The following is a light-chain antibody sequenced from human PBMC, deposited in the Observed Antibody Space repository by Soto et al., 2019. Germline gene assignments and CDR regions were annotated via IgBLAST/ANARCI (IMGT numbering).Light chain of an antibody. J-gene: IGKJ1*01. Sequence: DIQMNHSPSTLSASVGDRVTITCRASQTSNARLAWYQPKPGRAPKFLIYDASILESGVPARFSGSGSGAEMSRTITTLQPDGFATDDCQRYNSYSRTFGQGAKVEMK. CDR2: DAS. V-gene: IGKV1-5*01. CDR1: QTSNAR. CDR3: QRYNSYSRT.